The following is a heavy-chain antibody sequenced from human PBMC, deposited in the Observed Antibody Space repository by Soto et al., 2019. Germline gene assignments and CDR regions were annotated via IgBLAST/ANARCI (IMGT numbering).Heavy chain of an antibody. V-gene: IGHV3-33*01. CDR3: EGRDERFHV. J-gene: IGHJ3*01. CDR2: IWHAGSQK. D-gene: IGHD3-16*01. CDR1: GFTFSDYG. Sequence: QVQLVVSGGGVVQPGTSLRHSSVATGFTFSDYGIHLVCQAPGRGLEWVAVIWHAGSQKSLADSVRGRFTSCRDNSKNPVYLHMNSLRVEDTAVYYCEGRDERFHVWGQGTRVTVSS.